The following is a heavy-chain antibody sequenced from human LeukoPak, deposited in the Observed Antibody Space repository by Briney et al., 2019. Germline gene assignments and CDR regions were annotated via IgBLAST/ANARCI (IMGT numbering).Heavy chain of an antibody. J-gene: IGHJ6*03. V-gene: IGHV3-20*04. CDR2: IRWSGGST. CDR1: GFRFDVYG. CDR3: ARGVYSNYPNYYYMDV. Sequence: PGGSLRLSCAASGFRFDVYGMSWVRQPPGKGLEWVSGIRWSGGSTGYADSVKGRFIISRDNAKNSLYLQMNSLRAEDSALYYCARGVYSNYPNYYYMDVWGKGTTVTLSS. D-gene: IGHD4-11*01.